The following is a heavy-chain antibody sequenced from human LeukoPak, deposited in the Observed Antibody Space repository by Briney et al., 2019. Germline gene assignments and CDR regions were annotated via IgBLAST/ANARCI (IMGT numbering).Heavy chain of an antibody. V-gene: IGHV3-21*01. J-gene: IGHJ4*02. Sequence: GGSLRLSCAASGFTFSSYSMNWVRQAPGKGLEWVSSISSSSSYIYYADSVKGRFTNSRDNAKNSLYLQMNSLRAEDTAVYYCARDPSGWYFDYWGQGTLVTVSS. CDR2: ISSSSSYI. D-gene: IGHD6-19*01. CDR3: ARDPSGWYFDY. CDR1: GFTFSSYS.